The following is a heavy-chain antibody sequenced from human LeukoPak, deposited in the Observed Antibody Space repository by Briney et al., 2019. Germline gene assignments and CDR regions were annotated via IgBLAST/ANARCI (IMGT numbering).Heavy chain of an antibody. CDR1: GFSLSTYS. Sequence: GGSLRLSCAASGFSLSTYSMNWVRQAPGKGLEWVSFISSSSSYIYYADSVKGRFTISRDNSKNTLYLQMNSLRAEDTAVYYCAKEGYQLLYYCTNGVCRSPDFDYWGQGTLVTVSS. D-gene: IGHD2-8*01. V-gene: IGHV3-21*04. J-gene: IGHJ4*02. CDR3: AKEGYQLLYYCTNGVCRSPDFDY. CDR2: ISSSSSYI.